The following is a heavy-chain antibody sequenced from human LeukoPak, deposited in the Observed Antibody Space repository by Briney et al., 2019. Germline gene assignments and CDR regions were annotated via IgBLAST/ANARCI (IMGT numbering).Heavy chain of an antibody. J-gene: IGHJ6*03. CDR2: INPNSGAT. V-gene: IGHV1-2*02. Sequence: SVKVSCKASGYIFTDYYMHWVRQAPGQGLEYMGWINPNSGATNYAQKFQGRVTMTRDTSISTAYMDLSRLRSDDTAVYYCARDTARITIFGVAKYMDVWGKGTTVTVSS. D-gene: IGHD3-3*01. CDR1: GYIFTDYY. CDR3: ARDTARITIFGVAKYMDV.